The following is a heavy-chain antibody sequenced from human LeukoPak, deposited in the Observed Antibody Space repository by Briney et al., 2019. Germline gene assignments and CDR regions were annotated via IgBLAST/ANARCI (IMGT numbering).Heavy chain of an antibody. D-gene: IGHD4-17*01. J-gene: IGHJ4*02. Sequence: SVKVSCKASGGTFSSYAISWVRQAPGQGLEWMGGIIPIFGTANYAQKFQGRVTITADKSTSTAYMELSSLRSEDTAVYYCARGRTPATVTKYFDYWGQGTLVTVSS. CDR2: IIPIFGTA. V-gene: IGHV1-69*06. CDR3: ARGRTPATVTKYFDY. CDR1: GGTFSSYA.